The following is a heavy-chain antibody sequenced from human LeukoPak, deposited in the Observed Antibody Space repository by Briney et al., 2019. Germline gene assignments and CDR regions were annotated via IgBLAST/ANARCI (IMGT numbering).Heavy chain of an antibody. D-gene: IGHD1-26*01. CDR1: GGTFSSYA. Sequence: ASVKVSCKASGGTFSSYAISWVRQAPGQGLEWMGWINTNTGNPTYAQGFTGRFVFSLDTSVSTAYLQISSLKAEDTAVYYCARDTQWELLGYYYYYGMDVWGQGTTVTVSS. J-gene: IGHJ6*02. V-gene: IGHV7-4-1*02. CDR3: ARDTQWELLGYYYYYGMDV. CDR2: INTNTGNP.